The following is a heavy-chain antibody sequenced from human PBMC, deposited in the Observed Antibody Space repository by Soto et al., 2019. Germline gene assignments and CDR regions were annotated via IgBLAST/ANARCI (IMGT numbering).Heavy chain of an antibody. CDR3: AKDRSVFRFLEWLIFEY. D-gene: IGHD3-3*01. CDR1: GFTFSTYG. V-gene: IGHV3-30*18. J-gene: IGHJ4*02. Sequence: QVQLVESGGGVVQPGRSLRLSCAASGFTFSTYGMHWVRQAPGKGLEWVAVISYDGSDKYYAGSVKGRFTISRDNSKNTLYLQMNSLRAEDTAVYYCAKDRSVFRFLEWLIFEYWGQGTLVTVSS. CDR2: ISYDGSDK.